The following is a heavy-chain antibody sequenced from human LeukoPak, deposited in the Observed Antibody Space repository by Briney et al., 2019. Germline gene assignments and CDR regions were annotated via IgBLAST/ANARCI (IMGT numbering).Heavy chain of an antibody. CDR2: ISGSGGST. CDR3: AKDYGDYYDSSGYYYVDAFDI. Sequence: PGGSLRLSCAASGFTFSSHGMSWVRQAPGKGLEWVSGISGSGGSTYYADSVKGRFTISRDNSKNTLYLQMNSLRAEDTAVYYCAKDYGDYYDSSGYYYVDAFDIWGQGTMVTVSS. D-gene: IGHD3-22*01. CDR1: GFTFSSHG. J-gene: IGHJ3*02. V-gene: IGHV3-23*01.